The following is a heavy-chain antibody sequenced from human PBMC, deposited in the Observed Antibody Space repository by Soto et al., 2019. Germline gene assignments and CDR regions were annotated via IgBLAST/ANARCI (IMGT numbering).Heavy chain of an antibody. Sequence: ASVKVSCKVSGYTLTELSMHWVRQAPGKGLEWMGGFDPEDGETIYAQKFQGRVTMTEDTSTDTAYMELSSLRSEDTAVYYCATDRPYYYDSSGYYKAFDIWGQGTMVTVSS. CDR3: ATDRPYYYDSSGYYKAFDI. D-gene: IGHD3-22*01. CDR1: GYTLTELS. J-gene: IGHJ3*02. V-gene: IGHV1-24*01. CDR2: FDPEDGET.